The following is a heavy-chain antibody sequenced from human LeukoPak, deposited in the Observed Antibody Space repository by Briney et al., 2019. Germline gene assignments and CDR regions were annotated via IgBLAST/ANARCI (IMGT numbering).Heavy chain of an antibody. CDR3: ATGRSCTTCYLPDY. V-gene: IGHV3-7*01. CDR1: GFTFSSYW. Sequence: GGSLRLSCAASGFTFSSYWMSWVRQAPGKGLEWVAIIKQDGSDKYYVDSVKGRFTISRDNAKNSLYLQMNSLRAEDTAVYHCATGRSCTTCYLPDYWGQGTLVTVSS. CDR2: IKQDGSDK. D-gene: IGHD2-2*01. J-gene: IGHJ4*02.